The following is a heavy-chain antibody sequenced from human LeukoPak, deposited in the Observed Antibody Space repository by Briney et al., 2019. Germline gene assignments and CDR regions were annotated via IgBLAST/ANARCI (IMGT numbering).Heavy chain of an antibody. V-gene: IGHV3-23*01. CDR1: GFTFSSYD. CDR3: AKVSMVRRVIIEAWYAFDI. Sequence: GGSLRLSCAASGFTFSSYDMSWVRQAPGKGLEWVSAICGSGGSTYYADSVKGRFTITRDNSKNTLYLQMNSLRAEDTAVYYCAKVSMVRRVIIEAWYAFDIWGQGTMVTVSS. D-gene: IGHD3-10*01. CDR2: ICGSGGST. J-gene: IGHJ3*02.